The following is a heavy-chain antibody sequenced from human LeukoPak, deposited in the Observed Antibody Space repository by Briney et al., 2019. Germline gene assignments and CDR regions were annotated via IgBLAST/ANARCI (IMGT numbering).Heavy chain of an antibody. CDR2: IKSKTDGGTT. D-gene: IGHD3-22*01. Sequence: PGGSLRLSCAASGFTFINAWMTWVRQAPGKGLAWVGRIKSKTDGGTTDYAAPVKGRFTISRDDSKNTLYLQMNSLKTEDTAVYYCTTETMIGYYFDYWGQGTLVTVSS. J-gene: IGHJ4*02. CDR1: GFTFINAW. CDR3: TTETMIGYYFDY. V-gene: IGHV3-15*01.